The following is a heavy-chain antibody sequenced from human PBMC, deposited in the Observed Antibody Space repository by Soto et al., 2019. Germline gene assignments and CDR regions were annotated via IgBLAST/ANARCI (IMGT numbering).Heavy chain of an antibody. CDR1: GFTFSSYA. CDR3: ADRCSGGRCSPFDN. D-gene: IGHD2-15*01. Sequence: EVQLLESGGGLVQPGGSLRLSCAASGFTFSSYAMGWVRQAPGKGLEWVSAVSAGGTSAYYAASVEGRFTISRDNSKNKLYLQMNSLRVEDTARYYCADRCSGGRCSPFDNWGQGTLVTVAS. CDR2: VSAGGTSA. J-gene: IGHJ4*02. V-gene: IGHV3-23*01.